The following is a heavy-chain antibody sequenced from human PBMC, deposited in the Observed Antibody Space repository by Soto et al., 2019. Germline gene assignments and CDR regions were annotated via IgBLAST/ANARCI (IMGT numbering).Heavy chain of an antibody. CDR3: TRAYAWGGYYRSPVDS. D-gene: IGHD3-3*01. V-gene: IGHV4-61*08. CDR2: ICHNGRT. J-gene: IGHJ4*02. CDR1: GGSVSSDDDY. Sequence: SETLSLTCSVSGGSVSSDDDYWTWIRQPPGKGLEWIGYICHNGRTDSNPSLKGRVTMSVDTSENQISLKLSSVTAADTAVYYCTRAYAWGGYYRSPVDSWGQGTLVTVSS.